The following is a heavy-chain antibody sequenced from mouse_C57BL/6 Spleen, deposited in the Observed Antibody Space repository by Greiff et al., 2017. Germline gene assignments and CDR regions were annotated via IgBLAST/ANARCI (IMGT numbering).Heavy chain of an antibody. D-gene: IGHD2-12*01. Sequence: QVQLQQPGAELVMPGASVKLSCKASGYTFTSYWMHWVKQRPGQGLEWIGGIHPSDSYTNYNQKFKGKSTLTVDKSSSTAYMQLSSLTSEDSAVYYCARHDCNYDYAMDYWGQGTSVTVSS. CDR1: GYTFTSYW. CDR2: IHPSDSYT. V-gene: IGHV1-69*01. CDR3: ARHDCNYDYAMDY. J-gene: IGHJ4*01.